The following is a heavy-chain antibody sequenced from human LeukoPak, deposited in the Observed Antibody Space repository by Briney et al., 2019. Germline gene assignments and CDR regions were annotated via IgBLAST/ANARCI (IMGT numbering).Heavy chain of an antibody. Sequence: GGSLRLSCAASGFTFSSYSMNWVRQAPGKGLEWVSSISSSSSYIYYADSVKGRFTISRDNAKNSLYLQMNSLRAEDTAVYYCARPLSGSSWEIDYWGQGTLVTVSS. CDR1: GFTFSSYS. D-gene: IGHD6-13*01. V-gene: IGHV3-21*01. J-gene: IGHJ4*02. CDR3: ARPLSGSSWEIDY. CDR2: ISSSSSYI.